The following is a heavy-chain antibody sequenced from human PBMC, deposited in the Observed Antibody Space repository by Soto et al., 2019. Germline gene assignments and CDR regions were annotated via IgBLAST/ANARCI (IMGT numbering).Heavy chain of an antibody. D-gene: IGHD2-8*01. V-gene: IGHV1-3*05. J-gene: IGHJ4*02. CDR2: INAGYGNT. CDR1: GYTFTSYA. Sequence: QVQLVQSGAEEKKPGASVKVSCKASGYTFTSYAMHWVRQAPGQRLEWMGWINAGYGNTKYSQKFQGRVTITRDTSASTAYMELSSLRSEDTAVYYCARGPVFPLDYWGQGTLVTVSS. CDR3: ARGPVFPLDY.